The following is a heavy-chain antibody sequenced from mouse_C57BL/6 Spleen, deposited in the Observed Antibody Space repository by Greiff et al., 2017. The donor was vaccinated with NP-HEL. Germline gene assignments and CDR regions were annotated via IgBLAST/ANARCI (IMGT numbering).Heavy chain of an antibody. CDR2: IHPNSGST. CDR3: ARRGSFITTVRVDY. CDR1: GYTFTSYW. Sequence: QVQLQQPGAELVKPGASVKLSCKASGYTFTSYWMHWVKQRPGQGLEWIGMIHPNSGSTNYNEKFKSKATLTVDKSSSTAYMQLSSLTSEDSAVYYCARRGSFITTVRVDYWGQGTTLTVSS. J-gene: IGHJ2*01. D-gene: IGHD1-1*01. V-gene: IGHV1-64*01.